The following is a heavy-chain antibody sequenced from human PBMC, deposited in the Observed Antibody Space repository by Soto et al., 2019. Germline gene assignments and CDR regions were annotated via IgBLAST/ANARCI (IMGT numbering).Heavy chain of an antibody. CDR3: ARDPGLYSSSSAAFDY. D-gene: IGHD6-6*01. Sequence: QVQLVQSGAEVKKPGSSVKVSCKASGGTFSSYAISWVRQAPGQGLEWMGWISAYNGNTNYAQKLQGRVTMTTDTSTSTAYMELRSLRSDDTAVYYCARDPGLYSSSSAAFDYWGQGTLVTVSS. V-gene: IGHV1-18*01. CDR1: GGTFSSYA. J-gene: IGHJ4*02. CDR2: ISAYNGNT.